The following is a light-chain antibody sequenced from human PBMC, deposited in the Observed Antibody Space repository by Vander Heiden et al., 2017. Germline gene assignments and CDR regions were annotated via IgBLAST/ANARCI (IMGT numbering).Light chain of an antibody. V-gene: IGKV3-20*01. CDR3: QQYGSSSIT. CDR1: QTVSSSY. J-gene: IGKJ5*01. CDR2: GAS. Sequence: MRLTQSPGTLSLSPGERATLSCTASQTVSSSYLAWYQQKPGQAPRLLIYGASSRATGVPYRFSGSGSGTDFTLTISRLEPEDFAVYYCQQYGSSSITFGQGTRLEIK.